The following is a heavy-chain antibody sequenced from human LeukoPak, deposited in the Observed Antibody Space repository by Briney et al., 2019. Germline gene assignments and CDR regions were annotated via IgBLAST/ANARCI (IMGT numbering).Heavy chain of an antibody. CDR1: GGSFSGYY. CDR3: ARSSSDFWSGYYGFDY. D-gene: IGHD3-3*01. J-gene: IGHJ4*02. Sequence: SETLSLTCAVYGGSFSGYYWSWIRQPPGKGLEWIGEINHSGSTNYNPSLKSRVTISVDTSKNQFSLKLSSVTAADTAVYYCARSSSDFWSGYYGFDYWGQGALVTVSS. V-gene: IGHV4-34*01. CDR2: INHSGST.